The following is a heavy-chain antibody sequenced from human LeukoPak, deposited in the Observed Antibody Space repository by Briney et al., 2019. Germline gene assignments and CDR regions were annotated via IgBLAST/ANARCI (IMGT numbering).Heavy chain of an antibody. Sequence: GASVKVSCKTSGYSFADYYIHWVRQAPGHGLEWMGWINPNTGVTNYALKFQGRVSMTRDTSISTASVELNNLRSDDTAIFYCARWRPYGSGNFFFDYWGQGTLVTVSS. CDR2: INPNTGVT. CDR3: ARWRPYGSGNFFFDY. J-gene: IGHJ4*02. CDR1: GYSFADYY. D-gene: IGHD3-10*01. V-gene: IGHV1-2*02.